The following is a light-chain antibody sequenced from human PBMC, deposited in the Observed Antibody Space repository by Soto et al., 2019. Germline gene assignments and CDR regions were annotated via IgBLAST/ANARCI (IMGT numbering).Light chain of an antibody. CDR3: QQSYSTPFYT. J-gene: IGKJ2*01. CDR2: KAS. V-gene: IGKV1-5*03. Sequence: DIQMTQSPSTLSASVGDRVTITCRASQTISIWLAWYQQKPGKAPNLLIYKASSLESGVPSRFSGSGYGTDFTLTISSLQPEDFATYYCQQSYSTPFYTFAQGTNLEIK. CDR1: QTISIW.